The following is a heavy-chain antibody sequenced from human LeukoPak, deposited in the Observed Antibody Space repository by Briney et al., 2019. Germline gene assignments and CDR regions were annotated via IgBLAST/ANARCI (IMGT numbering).Heavy chain of an antibody. V-gene: IGHV1-69*13. D-gene: IGHD3-22*01. CDR2: IIPIFGTA. CDR1: GGTFSSYA. J-gene: IGHJ3*02. CDR3: ASFYDSSGRDAFDI. Sequence: GASVKVSCKASGGTFSSYAISWVRQAPGQGLEWMGGIIPIFGTANYAQKFQGRVTITADESTSTAYMELSSLRSEDTAVYYCASFYDSSGRDAFDIWGQGTMVTVSS.